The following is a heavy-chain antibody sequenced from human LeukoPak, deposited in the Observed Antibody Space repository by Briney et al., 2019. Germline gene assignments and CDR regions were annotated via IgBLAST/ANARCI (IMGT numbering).Heavy chain of an antibody. J-gene: IGHJ6*02. V-gene: IGHV4-34*01. CDR1: GGSFSGYY. D-gene: IGHD3-16*01. CDR2: INHSGST. CDR3: ARGLGLPEDYYYGMDV. Sequence: SETLSLTCAVYGGSFSGYYWSWIRQPPGKWLEWIGEINHSGSTNYNPSLKSRVTISVDTSKNQSSLKLSSVTAADTAVYYCARGLGLPEDYYYGMDVWGQGTTVTVSS.